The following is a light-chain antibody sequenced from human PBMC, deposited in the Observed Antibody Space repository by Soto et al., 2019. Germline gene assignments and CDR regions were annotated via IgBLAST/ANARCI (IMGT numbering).Light chain of an antibody. J-gene: IGKJ1*01. V-gene: IGKV1-27*01. CDR1: QGISTY. CDR2: AAS. Sequence: DIQMTQSPSSLSASVGDRFTITCRASQGISTYLAWYQQKPWEVPKLLIYAASTLQSGVPSRFSGSGSGTDFTLTISSLQPEDFATYYCQQSYSTQWTFGQGTKVDIK. CDR3: QQSYSTQWT.